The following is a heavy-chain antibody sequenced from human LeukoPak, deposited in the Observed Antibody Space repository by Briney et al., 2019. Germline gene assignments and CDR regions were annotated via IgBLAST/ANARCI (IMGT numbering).Heavy chain of an antibody. CDR1: GGSISSGDYY. Sequence: SETLSLTCTVSGGSISSGDYYWSWIRQPPGKGLEWIGYIYYSGSTNYNPSLKSRVTISVDTSRNQFSLKLSSVTAADTAVYYCARDRVFGHDWYFDLWGRGTLVTVSS. V-gene: IGHV4-61*08. CDR3: ARDRVFGHDWYFDL. D-gene: IGHD3/OR15-3a*01. J-gene: IGHJ2*01. CDR2: IYYSGST.